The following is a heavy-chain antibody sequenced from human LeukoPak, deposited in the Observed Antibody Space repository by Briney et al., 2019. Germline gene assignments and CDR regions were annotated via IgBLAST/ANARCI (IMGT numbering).Heavy chain of an antibody. Sequence: PGGSLRLSCAASGFTFSTYSMNWVRQAPGKGLEWVSYISSSSRTIYYSDSVKGRFTISRDNAKNSLYLQMNSLRAEDTAVYYCASRLAAAAINWFDPWGQGTLVTVSS. D-gene: IGHD6-13*01. CDR1: GFTFSTYS. V-gene: IGHV3-48*01. CDR3: ASRLAAAAINWFDP. CDR2: ISSSSRTI. J-gene: IGHJ5*01.